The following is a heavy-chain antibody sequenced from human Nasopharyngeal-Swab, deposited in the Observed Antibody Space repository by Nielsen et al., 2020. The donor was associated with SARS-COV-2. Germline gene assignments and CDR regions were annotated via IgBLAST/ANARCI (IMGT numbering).Heavy chain of an antibody. CDR2: FNPSGGTT. CDR1: GYTSSSYY. Sequence: ASVKVSCKTSGYTSSSYYVHWVRQAPGQGLEWMAIFNPSGGTTGYAQKFQGRVTLTRDTSTSTVYMELSSLRSEDTAVYYCARDPYGDGSNDYWGQGTLVTVSS. D-gene: IGHD4-17*01. J-gene: IGHJ4*02. CDR3: ARDPYGDGSNDY. V-gene: IGHV1-46*01.